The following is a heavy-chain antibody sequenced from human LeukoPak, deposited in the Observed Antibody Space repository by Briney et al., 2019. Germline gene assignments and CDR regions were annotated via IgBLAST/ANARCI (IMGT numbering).Heavy chain of an antibody. Sequence: SETLSLTCAVYGGSFSGYYWSWIRQPPGKGLEWIGEINHSGSTNYNPSLKSRVTISVDTSKNQFSLKLSSVTAAETAVYYCARNIPDYDFLSCTKDAFDIWGQGTMVTVSS. J-gene: IGHJ3*02. CDR2: INHSGST. CDR3: ARNIPDYDFLSCTKDAFDI. D-gene: IGHD3-3*01. CDR1: GGSFSGYY. V-gene: IGHV4-34*01.